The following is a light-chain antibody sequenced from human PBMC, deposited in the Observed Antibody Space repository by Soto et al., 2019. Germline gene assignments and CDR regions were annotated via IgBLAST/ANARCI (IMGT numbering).Light chain of an antibody. CDR3: QQYGSSPIT. CDR1: QSVSSK. Sequence: EIVMTQSPATLSVSPGEGATLSCRASQSVSSKLAWYQQKPGQAPRLLIYGASTRATGIPARFSGSGSGTDFTLTIRRLEPEDAAVYYCQQYGSSPITFGQGTRLEIK. CDR2: GAS. V-gene: IGKV3-15*01. J-gene: IGKJ5*01.